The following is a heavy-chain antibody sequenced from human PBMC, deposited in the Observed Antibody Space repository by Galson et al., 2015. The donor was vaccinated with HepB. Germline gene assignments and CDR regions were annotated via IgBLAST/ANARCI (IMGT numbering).Heavy chain of an antibody. CDR1: GFTFSSYA. CDR2: ISYDGSNK. CDR3: AREVTELLWFGAKSHENWFDP. J-gene: IGHJ5*02. D-gene: IGHD3-10*01. V-gene: IGHV3-30*04. Sequence: SLRLSCAASGFTFSSYAMHWVRQAPGKGLEWVAVISYDGSNKYYADSVKGRFTISRDNSKNTLYLQMNSLRAEDTAVYYCAREVTELLWFGAKSHENWFDPWGQGTLVTVSS.